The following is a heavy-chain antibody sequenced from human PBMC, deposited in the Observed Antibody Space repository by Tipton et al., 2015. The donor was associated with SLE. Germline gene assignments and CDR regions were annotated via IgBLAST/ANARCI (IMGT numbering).Heavy chain of an antibody. CDR3: ARGDSGSSLDY. CDR1: GGSFSGYY. V-gene: IGHV4-34*01. Sequence: TLSLTCAVYGGSFSGYYWSWIRQPPGKGLEWIGEINHSGSTNYNPSLKSRVTISVDTSKNQFSLKLSSVTAADTAVYYCARGDSGSSLDYWGQGTLVTVSS. J-gene: IGHJ4*02. CDR2: INHSGST. D-gene: IGHD3-10*01.